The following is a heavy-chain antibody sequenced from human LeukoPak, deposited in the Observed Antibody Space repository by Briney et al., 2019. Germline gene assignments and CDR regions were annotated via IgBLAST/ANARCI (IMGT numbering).Heavy chain of an antibody. Sequence: SETLSLTCTVSGGSISSYYWSWIRQPPGKGLEWIGYIYYSGSTNYNPSLKSRVTISVDTSKNQFSLKLSSVTAADTAVYYCARVEEEYGMDVWGQGTTVTVSS. CDR2: IYYSGST. J-gene: IGHJ6*02. V-gene: IGHV4-59*01. CDR3: ARVEEEYGMDV. CDR1: GGSISSYY.